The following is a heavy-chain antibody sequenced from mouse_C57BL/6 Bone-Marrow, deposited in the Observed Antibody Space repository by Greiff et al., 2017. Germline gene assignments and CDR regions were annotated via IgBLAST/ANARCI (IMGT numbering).Heavy chain of an antibody. D-gene: IGHD1-1*01. CDR3: ARMVKGSSYFDY. CDR2: IFPGSGST. J-gene: IGHJ2*01. Sequence: QVQLQQSGPELVRPGASVKISCKAPGYTFTSHWMQWVRQRPGQGLEWIGEIFPGSGSTYYNEKFKGKAPLTVDTSSSTAYMRLSSLTSEDSAVYFCARMVKGSSYFDYWGQGTTLTVSS. CDR1: GYTFTSHW. V-gene: IGHV1-56*01.